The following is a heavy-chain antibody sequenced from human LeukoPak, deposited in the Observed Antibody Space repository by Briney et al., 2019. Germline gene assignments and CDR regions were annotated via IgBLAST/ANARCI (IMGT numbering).Heavy chain of an antibody. J-gene: IGHJ4*02. V-gene: IGHV3-23*01. CDR1: GFTFSSYA. CDR3: AKARLLTYYYDSSGYLFDY. Sequence: SGGSLRLSCAASGFTFSSYAMIWVRQAPGKGLEWVSVISGYGGSTYYADSVKGRFTISRDNSKNTLYLQMNSLRAEDTAVYYCAKARLLTYYYDSSGYLFDYWGQGTLVTVSS. CDR2: ISGYGGST. D-gene: IGHD3-22*01.